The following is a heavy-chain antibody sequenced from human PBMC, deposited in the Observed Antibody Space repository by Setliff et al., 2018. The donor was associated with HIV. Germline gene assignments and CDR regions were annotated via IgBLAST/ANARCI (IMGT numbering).Heavy chain of an antibody. V-gene: IGHV1-3*01. Sequence: GASVKVSCKASGYTFISYALHWGRQAPGQRLEWMGWINPGNGTTKYSQKFQGRVTITRDTSANTAYMEVSSLKSEDTAVFYCARRGDTTMAFSFDFWGQGTLVTVSS. J-gene: IGHJ4*02. CDR1: GYTFISYA. CDR2: INPGNGTT. CDR3: ARRGDTTMAFSFDF. D-gene: IGHD5-18*01.